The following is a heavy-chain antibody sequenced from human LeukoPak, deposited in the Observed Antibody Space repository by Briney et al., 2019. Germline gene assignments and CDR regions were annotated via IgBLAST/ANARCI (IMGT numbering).Heavy chain of an antibody. V-gene: IGHV1-8*03. Sequence: ASVKVSCKASGYTFTNYGISWVRQAPGQGLEWMGWMNPNSGNTDYAQKFQGRVTITRNTSISTAYMELSSLRSEDTAVYYCARNRVDYYDSSGYYGGFDYWGQGTLVTVSS. CDR3: ARNRVDYYDSSGYYGGFDY. CDR1: GYTFTNYG. J-gene: IGHJ4*02. CDR2: MNPNSGNT. D-gene: IGHD3-22*01.